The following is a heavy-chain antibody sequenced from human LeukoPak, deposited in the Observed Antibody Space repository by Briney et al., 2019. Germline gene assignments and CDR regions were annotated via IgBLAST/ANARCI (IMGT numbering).Heavy chain of an antibody. V-gene: IGHV3-74*01. CDR3: ARDSAEYYDFWSGYYGTFDI. J-gene: IGHJ3*02. CDR2: INTDGSST. Sequence: GGSLRLSCAASGFTFSSYWMHWVRQAPGKGLVWVSRINTDGSSTSYADSVKGRFTISRDNAKYTLYLQMNSLRAEDTAVYYCARDSAEYYDFWSGYYGTFDIWGQGTMVTVSS. CDR1: GFTFSSYW. D-gene: IGHD3-3*01.